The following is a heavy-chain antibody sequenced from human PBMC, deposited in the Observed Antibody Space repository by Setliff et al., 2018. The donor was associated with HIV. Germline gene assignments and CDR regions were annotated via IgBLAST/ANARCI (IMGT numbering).Heavy chain of an antibody. V-gene: IGHV3-23*01. CDR2: ISPSGNNI. Sequence: GGSLRLSCEASGFTFVNYAMTWVRQAPGKGLEWVSSISPSGNNIYYADSVKGQFTISRDNSKNTVYLQMTGLRAHDTAIYYCARAIDDPWLLHNWGQGTLVTVSS. CDR1: GFTFVNYA. CDR3: ARAIDDPWLLHN. J-gene: IGHJ4*02. D-gene: IGHD6-19*01.